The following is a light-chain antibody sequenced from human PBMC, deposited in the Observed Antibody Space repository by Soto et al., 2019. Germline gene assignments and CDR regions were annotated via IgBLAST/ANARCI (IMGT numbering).Light chain of an antibody. CDR1: SSDIGSYNL. V-gene: IGLV2-23*01. Sequence: QSVLTQPASVSGSPGQSITISCTGTSSDIGSYNLVSWYRQVPGKAPKLMIYEGSKRPSGVSNRFSGSKSGNTASLTISGLQAEDEADYYCCSYSGSTTLVVFGGGTKLTVL. CDR3: CSYSGSTTLVV. CDR2: EGS. J-gene: IGLJ2*01.